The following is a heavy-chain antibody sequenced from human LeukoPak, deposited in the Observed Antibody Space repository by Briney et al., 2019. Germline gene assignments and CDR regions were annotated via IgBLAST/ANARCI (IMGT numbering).Heavy chain of an antibody. CDR2: ISSSSIYI. V-gene: IGHV3-21*04. CDR1: GFTFSTYS. J-gene: IGHJ6*03. CDR3: ATNPPDYYDSGSYSYYYYYMDV. D-gene: IGHD3-10*01. Sequence: PGGSLRLSCAASGFTFSTYSMNWVRQAPGKGLEWVSSISSSSIYIYYADSVKGRFTISRDNSKNTLYMQMNDLRAEDTAVYYCATNPPDYYDSGSYSYYYYYMDVWGKGTTVIISS.